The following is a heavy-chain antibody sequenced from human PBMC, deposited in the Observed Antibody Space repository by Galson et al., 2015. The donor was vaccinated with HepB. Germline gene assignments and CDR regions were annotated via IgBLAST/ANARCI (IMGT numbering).Heavy chain of an antibody. CDR1: GFTFSSYG. CDR3: ASSEITIFGVAPYYYYGMDV. Sequence: SLRLSCAVSGFTFSSYGMHWVRQAPGKGLEWVAVIWYDGSNKYYADSVKGRFTISRDNSKNTLYLQMNSLRAEDTAVYYCASSEITIFGVAPYYYYGMDVWGQGTTVTVSS. D-gene: IGHD3-3*01. CDR2: IWYDGSNK. V-gene: IGHV3-33*01. J-gene: IGHJ6*02.